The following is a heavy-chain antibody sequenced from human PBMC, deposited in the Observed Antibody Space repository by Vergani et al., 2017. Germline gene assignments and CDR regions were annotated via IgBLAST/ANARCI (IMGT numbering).Heavy chain of an antibody. CDR2: IRYDGSNK. Sequence: QVQLVESGGGVVQPGGSLRLSCAASGFTFSSYGMHWVRQAPGKGLEWVAFIRYDGSNKYYADSVKGRFTISRDNSKNTLYLQMNSLRAEDTAVYYCAKDLLLKRITMRVVGCLDYWGQGTLVTVSS. V-gene: IGHV3-30*02. J-gene: IGHJ4*02. D-gene: IGHD3-22*01. CDR3: AKDLLLKRITMRVVGCLDY. CDR1: GFTFSSYG.